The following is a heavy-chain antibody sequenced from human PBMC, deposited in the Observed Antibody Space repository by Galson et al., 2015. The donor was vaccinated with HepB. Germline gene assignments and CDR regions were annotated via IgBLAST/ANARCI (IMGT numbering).Heavy chain of an antibody. CDR3: ARGEVAGRVPDY. V-gene: IGHV3-11*01. D-gene: IGHD6-19*01. CDR1: GFTFSDYY. J-gene: IGHJ4*02. Sequence: SLRLSCAASGFTFSDYYMSWIRQAPGKGLEWVSYISSSGSTIYYADSVKGRFTISRDNAKNSLCLQMNSLRAEDTAVYYCARGEVAGRVPDYWGQGTLVTVSS. CDR2: ISSSGSTI.